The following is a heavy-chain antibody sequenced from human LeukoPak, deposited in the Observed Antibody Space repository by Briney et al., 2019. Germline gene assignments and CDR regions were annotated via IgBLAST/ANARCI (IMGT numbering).Heavy chain of an antibody. CDR2: ISSSSSTI. Sequence: PGGSLRLSCAASGFTFSSYSMNWVRQAPGKGLEWVSYISSSSSTIYYADSVKGRFTISRDNFNDTLYLQMNSLRVDDTAIYYCARDWFNDYWGQGTLVTVSS. D-gene: IGHD3-9*01. CDR1: GFTFSSYS. J-gene: IGHJ4*02. V-gene: IGHV3-48*01. CDR3: ARDWFNDY.